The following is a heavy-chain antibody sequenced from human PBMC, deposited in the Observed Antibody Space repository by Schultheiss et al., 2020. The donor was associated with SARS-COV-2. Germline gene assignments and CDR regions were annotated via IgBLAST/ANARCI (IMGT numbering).Heavy chain of an antibody. CDR3: ARELSHSPSDY. V-gene: IGHV3-21*01. J-gene: IGHJ4*02. D-gene: IGHD5-18*01. CDR2: ISSSSSYI. Sequence: GGSLRLSCAASGFTFTSAWMHWVRQAPGKGLEWVSSISSSSSYIYYADSVKGRFTISRDNSKNTLYLQMNSLRAEDTAVYYCARELSHSPSDYWGQGTLVTVSS. CDR1: GFTFTSAW.